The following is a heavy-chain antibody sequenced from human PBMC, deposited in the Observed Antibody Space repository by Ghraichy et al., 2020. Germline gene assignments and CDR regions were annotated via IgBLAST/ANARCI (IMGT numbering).Heavy chain of an antibody. CDR2: IGASGSYI. CDR3: ARDLLYNYCRSTSCFPTAFDL. Sequence: GGSLRLSCAASGFSLSNYSLNWVRQAPGKGLEWVANIGASGSYIYYTDSVKGRFTISRDNAKNSLYLQMNSLRAEDTAVYYCARDLLYNYCRSTSCFPTAFDLWGQGIKVTVSS. V-gene: IGHV3-21*01. D-gene: IGHD2-2*01. J-gene: IGHJ3*01. CDR1: GFSLSNYS.